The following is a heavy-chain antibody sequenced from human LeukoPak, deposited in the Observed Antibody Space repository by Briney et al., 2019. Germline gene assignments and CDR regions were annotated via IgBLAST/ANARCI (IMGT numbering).Heavy chain of an antibody. CDR1: GFTFSSYA. Sequence: GGSLRLSCADSGFTFSSYAMSWVRQAPGKGLEWVSAISGSGGSTYYADSVKGRFTISRDNSKNTLYLQMNSLRAEDTAVYYCAKDPYSSSWYSSVMDVWGQGTTVTVSS. V-gene: IGHV3-23*01. J-gene: IGHJ6*02. CDR2: ISGSGGST. CDR3: AKDPYSSSWYSSVMDV. D-gene: IGHD6-13*01.